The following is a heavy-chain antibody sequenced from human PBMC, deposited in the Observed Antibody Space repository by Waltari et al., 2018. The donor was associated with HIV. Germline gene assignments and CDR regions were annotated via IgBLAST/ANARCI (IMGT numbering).Heavy chain of an antibody. D-gene: IGHD6-13*01. J-gene: IGHJ5*02. CDR3: ARDSSSSLLWFDP. V-gene: IGHV3-21*01. Sequence: EVQLVESGGGLVKPGGSLRLSCAASGFTFSSYSMNWVRQAPGKGLEWVSSISSSSSYIYYADSVKGRFTISRDNAKNSLYLQMNSLRAEDTAVYYCARDSSSSLLWFDPWGQGTLVTVSS. CDR1: GFTFSSYS. CDR2: ISSSSSYI.